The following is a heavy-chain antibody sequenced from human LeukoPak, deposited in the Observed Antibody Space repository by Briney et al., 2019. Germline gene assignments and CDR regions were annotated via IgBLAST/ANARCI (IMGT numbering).Heavy chain of an antibody. CDR3: AREISVAGLPI. J-gene: IGHJ3*02. V-gene: IGHV3-21*01. D-gene: IGHD6-19*01. Sequence: GGSLRLSCAASGFTFSSYSMNWVRQAPRKGLEWVSSISSSSSYIYYADSVKGRFTISRDNAKNSLYLQMNSLRAEDTAVYYCAREISVAGLPIWGQGTMVTVSS. CDR1: GFTFSSYS. CDR2: ISSSSSYI.